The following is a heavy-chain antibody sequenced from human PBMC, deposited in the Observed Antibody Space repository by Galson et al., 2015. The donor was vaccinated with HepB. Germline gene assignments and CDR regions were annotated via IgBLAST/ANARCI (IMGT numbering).Heavy chain of an antibody. V-gene: IGHV4-34*01. Sequence: SETLSLTCVVYGESFLGYYWGWIRQPPGKGLEWVGEINHRRSTNYHPSLKSRDTISVDTSENRVSPNVPSVTAADTAVYYCARGRRNGYYPRYFDYWGQGSLVTVSS. CDR2: INHRRST. D-gene: IGHD3-22*01. J-gene: IGHJ4*02. CDR3: ARGRRNGYYPRYFDY. CDR1: GESFLGYY.